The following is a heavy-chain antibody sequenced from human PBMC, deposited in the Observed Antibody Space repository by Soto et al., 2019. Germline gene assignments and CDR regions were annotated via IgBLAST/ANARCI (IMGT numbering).Heavy chain of an antibody. CDR3: ARAYAGRLPRRADYYFAMDV. V-gene: IGHV3-13*05. D-gene: IGHD4-17*01. CDR1: GFTFSAYD. CDR2: IGAADDP. J-gene: IGHJ6*02. Sequence: GGSLRLSCAASGFTFSAYDMHWVRQTTGKGLEWVSAIGAADDPYYLGSVKGRFTISRENAKVSLYLQMNILRAEDTAVYYCARAYAGRLPRRADYYFAMDVWGQGTTVTVSS.